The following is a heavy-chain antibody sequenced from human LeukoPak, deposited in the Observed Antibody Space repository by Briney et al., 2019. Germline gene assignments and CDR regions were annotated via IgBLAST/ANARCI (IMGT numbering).Heavy chain of an antibody. CDR2: IYYSGST. V-gene: IGHV4-39*01. D-gene: IGHD5-12*01. CDR3: ASLDVDNWFDP. CDR1: GGSISSSSYY. Sequence: SETLSLTCTASGGSISSSSYYWGWIRQPPGKGLEWIGSIYYSGSTYYNPALKTLVTISVDTTKNKFLRKLSSVTAADTAVYYCASLDVDNWFDPWGQGTLVTVSS. J-gene: IGHJ5*02.